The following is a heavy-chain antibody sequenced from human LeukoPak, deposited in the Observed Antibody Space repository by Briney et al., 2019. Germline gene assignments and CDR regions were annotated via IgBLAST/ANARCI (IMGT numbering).Heavy chain of an antibody. J-gene: IGHJ6*03. D-gene: IGHD6-13*01. CDR1: GYTFTNYY. CDR3: ARSFGASQQYTSSWNYYYMDV. V-gene: IGHV1-46*01. CDR2: INPSGGST. Sequence: ASVKVSCKASGYTFTNYYVHWVRQASGRGLEWMGIINPSGGSTSYPQKFQGRVTMTRDMSTSTVYMELSSLRSEDTAVFYCARSFGASQQYTSSWNYYYMDVWGEGTTVTVSS.